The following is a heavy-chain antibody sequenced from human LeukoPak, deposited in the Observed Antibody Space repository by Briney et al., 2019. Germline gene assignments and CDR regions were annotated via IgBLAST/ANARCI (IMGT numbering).Heavy chain of an antibody. V-gene: IGHV3-23*01. J-gene: IGHJ4*02. CDR2: XXXXGDFT. D-gene: IGHD6-19*01. Sequence: GGSLRLXXAGSGFTFXXXXXXXVRQAPGXXXXXXXXXXXXGDFTYYADSVKGRXXISRDNSKNTLFVQMSSPXAXDTAVYYCAKGSRQFSRDKAGPIDYWGQGTLVTVSS. CDR1: GFTFXXXX. CDR3: AKGSRQFSRDKAGPIDY.